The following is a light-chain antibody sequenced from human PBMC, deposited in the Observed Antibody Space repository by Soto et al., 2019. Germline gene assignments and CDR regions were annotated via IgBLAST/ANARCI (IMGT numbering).Light chain of an antibody. J-gene: IGKJ5*01. CDR2: GAS. V-gene: IGKV3-15*01. CDR1: QSVSSN. CDR3: QQYKNWPL. Sequence: EIVMAQSPAALSVSRGERVTLSCTASQSVSSNLAWYRQSPGQAPRLLISGASTRAAGIPARFSGSGSGTEFTLTISSLRSEDFAVYYCQQYKNWPLFGQGTRLEIK.